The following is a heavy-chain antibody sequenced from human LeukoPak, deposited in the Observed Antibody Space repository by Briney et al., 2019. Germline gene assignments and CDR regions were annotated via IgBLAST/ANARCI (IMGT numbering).Heavy chain of an antibody. J-gene: IGHJ4*02. CDR1: GFAFSSYA. Sequence: PGGSLRLSCAASGFAFSSYAMSWVRQAPGKGLEWVSAISGSGGSTYYADSVKGRFTISRDNSKNTLYLQMNSLRAEDTAVYYCAKGNSGSWYAPLDYWGQGTLVTVSS. D-gene: IGHD6-13*01. CDR2: ISGSGGST. CDR3: AKGNSGSWYAPLDY. V-gene: IGHV3-23*01.